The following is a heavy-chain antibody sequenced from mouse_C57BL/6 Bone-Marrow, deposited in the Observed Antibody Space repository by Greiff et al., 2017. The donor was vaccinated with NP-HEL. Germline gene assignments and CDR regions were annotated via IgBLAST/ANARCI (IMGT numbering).Heavy chain of an antibody. CDR1: GFTFTDYY. V-gene: IGHV7-3*01. Sequence: EVKLVESGGGLVQPGGSLSLSCAASGFTFTDYYMSWVRQPPGKALEWLGFIRNKANGYTTEYSASVKGRFTISRDNSQSILYLQMNALRAEDSATYDCARYRRDSDYFDDWGKGTTLTVSS. CDR2: IRNKANGYTT. D-gene: IGHD3-1*01. CDR3: ARYRRDSDYFDD. J-gene: IGHJ2*01.